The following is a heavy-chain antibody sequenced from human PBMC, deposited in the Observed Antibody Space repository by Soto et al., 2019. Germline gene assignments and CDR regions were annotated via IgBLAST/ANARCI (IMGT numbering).Heavy chain of an antibody. Sequence: EVQLEESGGDLVQPGGSLRLSCAASGFTFSTYGMNWVRQAQGKGLEWVSYISSGSSTIYYADSVKGRLTISRDNAKNSLYLQMNSLSDEDMAVYYCARDSASYSSSSGSYWYFDLWGRGTLVTVSS. J-gene: IGHJ2*01. V-gene: IGHV3-48*02. CDR3: ARDSASYSSSSGSYWYFDL. D-gene: IGHD6-6*01. CDR1: GFTFSTYG. CDR2: ISSGSSTI.